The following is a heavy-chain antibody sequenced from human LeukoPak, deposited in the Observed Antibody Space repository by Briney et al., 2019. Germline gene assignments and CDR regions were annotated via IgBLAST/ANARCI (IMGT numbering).Heavy chain of an antibody. Sequence: SETLSLTCTVSGGSISSSSYYWDWIRQSPGKGLEWIGNIYSGGSTYYTPSLKSRVTISVDTSKNQFSLKLSSVTAADTAVYYCARRSQRDGYNLDYWGQGTLVTVSS. CDR2: IYSGGST. J-gene: IGHJ4*02. D-gene: IGHD5-24*01. V-gene: IGHV4-39*01. CDR1: GGSISSSSYY. CDR3: ARRSQRDGYNLDY.